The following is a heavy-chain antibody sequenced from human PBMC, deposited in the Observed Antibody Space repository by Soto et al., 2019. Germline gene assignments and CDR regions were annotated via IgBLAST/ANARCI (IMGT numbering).Heavy chain of an antibody. J-gene: IGHJ4*02. Sequence: GGSLRLSCAASGFTFSRFELHWVRQAPGKGLEWISYISSSVSTAYYASSVEGRLTISRDNANNSVYLQMDSLRAEDTALYYCTRAAWFPYLSFYWGQGALVTVSS. CDR1: GFTFSRFE. CDR3: TRAAWFPYLSFY. CDR2: ISSSVSTA. V-gene: IGHV3-48*03. D-gene: IGHD3-10*01.